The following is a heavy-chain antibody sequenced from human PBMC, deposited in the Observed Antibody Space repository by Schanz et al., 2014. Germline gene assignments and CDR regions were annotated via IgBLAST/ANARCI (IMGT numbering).Heavy chain of an antibody. D-gene: IGHD1-26*01. Sequence: QVQLQESGPGLVEPSQTLSLTCTVSGDSISSAYWSWIRQHPGKGLEWIGFIYYRGNTYYNPSLKSRVSISLDPSKTQFFLNLNSLTAADTAVYYCARVPEPGWFDPWGEGTLVTDS. CDR2: IYYRGNT. J-gene: IGHJ5*02. CDR1: GDSISSAY. V-gene: IGHV4-31*03. CDR3: ARVPEPGWFDP.